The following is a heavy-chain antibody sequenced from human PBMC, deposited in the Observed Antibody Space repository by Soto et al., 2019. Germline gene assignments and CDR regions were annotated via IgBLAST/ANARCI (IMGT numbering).Heavy chain of an antibody. Sequence: QVQLVEAGGGLVKPGGSLRLSCAASGFPFRDYYMSWFRQAPGKGLEWFSHFSSSSIYTNYEDSVKGRFTISRDNAKNSLYLQMNSLRAEDTAVYYCTSHTYYYDSSGPGVYWGQGILVTVSS. J-gene: IGHJ4*02. CDR2: FSSSSIYT. CDR3: TSHTYYYDSSGPGVY. V-gene: IGHV3-11*05. CDR1: GFPFRDYY. D-gene: IGHD3-22*01.